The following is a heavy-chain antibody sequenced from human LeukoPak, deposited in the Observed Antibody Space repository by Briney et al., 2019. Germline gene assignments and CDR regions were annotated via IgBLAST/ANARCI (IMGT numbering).Heavy chain of an antibody. D-gene: IGHD1-26*01. V-gene: IGHV3-23*01. J-gene: IGHJ3*02. CDR2: ISGSGGST. CDR3: ARGRQNSGSYSDAFDI. CDR1: GFTFSSYG. Sequence: GGSLRLSCAASGFTFSSYGMHWVRQAPGKGLEWVSAISGSGGSTYYADSVKGRFTISRDNSKNTLYLQMNSLRAEDTAVYYCARGRQNSGSYSDAFDIWGQGTMVTVSS.